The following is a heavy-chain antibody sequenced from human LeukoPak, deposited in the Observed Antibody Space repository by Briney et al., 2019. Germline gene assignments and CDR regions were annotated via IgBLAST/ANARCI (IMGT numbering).Heavy chain of an antibody. CDR2: IGTASDT. CDR1: GFTFSSFD. V-gene: IGHV3-13*01. D-gene: IGHD1-1*01. J-gene: IGHJ6*03. Sequence: GGSLRLSCAASGFTFSSFDMPWVRQPTGQGLDWVSTIGTASDTYYPGSVEGRFTLSRDNAKNSLYLQMNSLTAGDTAVYYCARGPPRGKYYYMDVWGKGTTVTVSS. CDR3: ARGPPRGKYYYMDV.